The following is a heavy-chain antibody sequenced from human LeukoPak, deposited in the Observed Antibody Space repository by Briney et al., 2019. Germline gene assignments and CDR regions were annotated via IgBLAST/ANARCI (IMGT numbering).Heavy chain of an antibody. V-gene: IGHV1-18*01. CDR2: ISAYNGNT. CDR3: ARVLDKEISGATPYYFDY. CDR1: GYTFTSYG. D-gene: IGHD1-26*01. J-gene: IGHJ4*02. Sequence: ASVKVSCKASGYTFTSYGISWVRQAPGQGLEWMGWISAYNGNTNYAQKLQGRVIMSTDTSTSTAYMELRSLGSDDTAVYYCARVLDKEISGATPYYFDYWGQGTLVTVSS.